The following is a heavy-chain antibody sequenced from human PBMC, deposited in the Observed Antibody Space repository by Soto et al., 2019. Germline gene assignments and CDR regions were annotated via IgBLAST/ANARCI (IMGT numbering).Heavy chain of an antibody. J-gene: IGHJ6*02. V-gene: IGHV3-30*18. D-gene: IGHD1-1*01. CDR2: ISYDGSNK. CDR1: GFTFSSYG. CDR3: ANDQTGTPYYYYYGMDV. Sequence: QVQLVESGGGVVQPGRSLRLSCAASGFTFSSYGMHWVRQAPGKGLEWVAVISYDGSNKYYADSVKGRFTISRDNSKNTLYLQMNSLRAEDTAVYYCANDQTGTPYYYYYGMDVWGQGTTVTVSS.